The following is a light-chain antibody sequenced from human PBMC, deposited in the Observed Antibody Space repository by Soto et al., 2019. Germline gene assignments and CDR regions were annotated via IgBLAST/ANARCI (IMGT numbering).Light chain of an antibody. J-gene: IGKJ4*01. CDR2: GAS. CDR3: QQYNIWPPLT. V-gene: IGKV3-15*01. Sequence: EVVMTQSPATLSVSPGERATLSCRASQSVSSSLAWYQQKPGQAPRLLIYGASTRATGIPARFSGGGSGTEFTLTISSLQSEDFAVYYCQQYNIWPPLTFGGGTKVEIK. CDR1: QSVSSS.